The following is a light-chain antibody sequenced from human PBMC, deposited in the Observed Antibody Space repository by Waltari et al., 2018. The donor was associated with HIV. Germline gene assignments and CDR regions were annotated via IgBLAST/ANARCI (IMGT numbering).Light chain of an antibody. CDR2: DVT. Sequence: VTISCTGTSSDVGGYDSVSWYQHHPGKAPKLIIFDVTKRPSGVPDRFSGSKSGDTASLTISGLQAADEADYYCCSYAGTYTYVFGSGTKVTVL. CDR3: CSYAGTYTYV. CDR1: SSDVGGYDS. V-gene: IGLV2-11*01. J-gene: IGLJ1*01.